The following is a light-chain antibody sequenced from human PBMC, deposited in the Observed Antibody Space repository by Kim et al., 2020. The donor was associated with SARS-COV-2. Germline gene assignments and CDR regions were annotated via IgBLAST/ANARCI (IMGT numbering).Light chain of an antibody. V-gene: IGLV3-19*01. CDR2: GKD. CDR1: SLRSYY. CDR3: NSRDSNDYVV. J-gene: IGLJ2*01. Sequence: VALGQTVTITCQGDSLRSYYATWYQQKPGQAPKVVIYGKDNRPSGVPDRFSGSSSGNTAYLTITGTQAGDEADYYCNSRDSNDYVVFGGGTKVTV.